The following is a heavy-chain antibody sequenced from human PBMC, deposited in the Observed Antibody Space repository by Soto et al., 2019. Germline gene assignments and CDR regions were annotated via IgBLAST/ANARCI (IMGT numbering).Heavy chain of an antibody. CDR3: ARTRGDSSGVFYFDY. CDR1: EFSFSDYY. CDR2: ISSSGSTI. V-gene: IGHV3-11*01. Sequence: SLRLSCAASEFSFSDYYMSWIRQAPGKGLEWVSYISSSGSTIHYADSVKGRFTISRDNAKNSLYLQVNSLRAEDTAVYYCARTRGDSSGVFYFDYWGQGTLVTVSS. J-gene: IGHJ4*02. D-gene: IGHD3-22*01.